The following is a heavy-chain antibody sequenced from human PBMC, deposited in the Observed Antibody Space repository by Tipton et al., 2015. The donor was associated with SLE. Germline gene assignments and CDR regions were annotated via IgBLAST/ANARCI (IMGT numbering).Heavy chain of an antibody. V-gene: IGHV3-23*03. D-gene: IGHD1-7*01. Sequence: SLRLSCAASGFIFSSHAMAWVRQAPGKGLEWVSVIYTGGSTYYADSVKGRFTISRENSKNTLFLHMTGLRPEDTAIYYCAKDETAANYYYDSWGQGTLVTVSS. CDR1: GFIFSSHA. CDR2: IYTGGST. CDR3: AKDETAANYYYDS. J-gene: IGHJ4*02.